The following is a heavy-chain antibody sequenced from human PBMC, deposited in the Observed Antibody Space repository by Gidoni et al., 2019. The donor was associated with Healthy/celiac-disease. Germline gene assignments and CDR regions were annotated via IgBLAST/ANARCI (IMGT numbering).Heavy chain of an antibody. Sequence: EVQLVESGGGLVQPGRSLRLSCAASGFTFDDYAMHWVRQAPGKGLEWVSGIIWNSGSIGYADSVKGRFTISRDNAKNSLYLQMNSLRAEDTALYYCAKSTSRGGIAVVTTLGYWGQGTPVTVSS. CDR1: GFTFDDYA. CDR3: AKSTSRGGIAVVTTLGY. D-gene: IGHD3-22*01. V-gene: IGHV3-9*01. CDR2: IIWNSGSI. J-gene: IGHJ4*02.